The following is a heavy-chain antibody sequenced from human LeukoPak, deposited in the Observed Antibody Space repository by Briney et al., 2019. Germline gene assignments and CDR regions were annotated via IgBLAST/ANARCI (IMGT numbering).Heavy chain of an antibody. D-gene: IGHD6-19*01. CDR3: ARAGLGGSGWYPY. CDR2: IYYSGST. J-gene: IGHJ4*02. V-gene: IGHV4-39*07. CDR1: GGSISSSSYY. Sequence: SETLPLTCTVPGGSISSSSYYWGWIRQPPGKGLEWIGSIYYSGSTYYNPSLKSRVTISVDTSKNQFSLKLSPVTAADTAVYYCARAGLGGSGWYPYWGQGTLVTASS.